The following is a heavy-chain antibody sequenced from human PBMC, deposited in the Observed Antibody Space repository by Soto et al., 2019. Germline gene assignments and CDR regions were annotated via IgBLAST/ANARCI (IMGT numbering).Heavy chain of an antibody. Sequence: EVQLVETGGGLIQPGGSLSLSCAASGFNVSSKYMHWVRQAPGKGLEWVSLTYTGGNSFYASSVKGRFIVSRDISKNTLYLQMNSLSAEDTAVYYCAREGFPYGLDYWGQGSLVTASS. CDR3: AREGFPYGLDY. CDR1: GFNVSSKY. V-gene: IGHV3-53*02. D-gene: IGHD3-10*01. J-gene: IGHJ4*02. CDR2: TYTGGNS.